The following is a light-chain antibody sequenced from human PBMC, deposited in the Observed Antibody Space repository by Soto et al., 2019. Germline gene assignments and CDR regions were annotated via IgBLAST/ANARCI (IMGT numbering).Light chain of an antibody. CDR2: RAS. J-gene: IGKJ1*01. V-gene: IGKV3-15*01. CDR3: QQYQNLWT. CDR1: QTIYSN. Sequence: IMMTQSPATLSVSLGERATLACRAGQTIYSNVAWYQQRPVQAPRLLIYRASTRATGVPARFSGSGSGTEFTLTISSLQSEDFAIYYCQQYQNLWTFGQGTKVEIK.